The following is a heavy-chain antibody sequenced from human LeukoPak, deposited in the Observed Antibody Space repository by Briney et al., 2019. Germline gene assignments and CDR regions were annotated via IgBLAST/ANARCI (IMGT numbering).Heavy chain of an antibody. CDR2: ISGYNGNT. CDR1: GYTFTSYG. Sequence: ASVKVPCKASGYTFTSYGISWVRQAPGQGLEWMGWISGYNGNTHSAQKLQGRVTMTTDTSTSTAYMELRSLRSDDTAVYYCARGPYCSGGTCYSQYFDYWGQGTLVTVSS. D-gene: IGHD2-15*01. V-gene: IGHV1-18*01. J-gene: IGHJ4*02. CDR3: ARGPYCSGGTCYSQYFDY.